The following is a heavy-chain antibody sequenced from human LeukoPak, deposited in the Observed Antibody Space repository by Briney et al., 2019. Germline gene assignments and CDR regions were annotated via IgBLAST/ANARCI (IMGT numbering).Heavy chain of an antibody. CDR3: ARDDGGY. V-gene: IGHV3-48*01. CDR2: ISSSSSPT. J-gene: IGHJ4*02. D-gene: IGHD3-16*01. Sequence: SGGSLRLSCAASGFTFSTYAMNWVRQAPGKGLEWVSYISSSSSPTYYADSVQGRFTISGDNAKNSLYLQMNSLRGEDTAVYYCARDDGGYWGQGTLVTVSS. CDR1: GFTFSTYA.